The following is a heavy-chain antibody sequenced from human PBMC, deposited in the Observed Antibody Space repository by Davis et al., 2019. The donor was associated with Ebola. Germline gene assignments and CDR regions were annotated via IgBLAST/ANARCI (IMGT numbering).Heavy chain of an antibody. Sequence: SVKVSCKASGGTFSGYAISWVRQAPGQGLEWMGGIIPIFGTANYAQKFQGRVTITADESTSTAYMELSSLRSEDTAVYYCAREYYDFWSGYYSPPDYYYGMDVWGQGTTVTVSS. CDR2: IIPIFGTA. CDR3: AREYYDFWSGYYSPPDYYYGMDV. CDR1: GGTFSGYA. V-gene: IGHV1-69*13. J-gene: IGHJ6*02. D-gene: IGHD3-3*01.